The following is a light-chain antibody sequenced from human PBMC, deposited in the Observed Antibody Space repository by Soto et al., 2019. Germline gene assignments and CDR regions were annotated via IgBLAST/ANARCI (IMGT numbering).Light chain of an antibody. CDR3: QQYGRSPLLYT. CDR1: QSVTSNF. V-gene: IGKV3-20*01. Sequence: ENVLTQSPGTLSLSPGERATLSCRASQSVTSNFLAWYQQKPGQAPRLLIYGASTRAASVPDRFSGSGPGTDFTLTITRLAPEDFAVYYCQQYGRSPLLYTFGQGTKLGVK. CDR2: GAS. J-gene: IGKJ2*01.